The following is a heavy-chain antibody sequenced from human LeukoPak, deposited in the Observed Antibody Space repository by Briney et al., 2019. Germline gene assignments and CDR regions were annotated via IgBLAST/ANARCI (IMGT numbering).Heavy chain of an antibody. Sequence: GGSLRLSCAASGLTFSSYAMSWVRQAPGKGLEWVSAISGSGGSTYYADSVKGRFTISRDNSKNTLYLQMNSLRAEDTAVYYCAKPPRLNYYDSSGYGDFFDYWGQGTLVTVSS. CDR1: GLTFSSYA. CDR2: ISGSGGST. CDR3: AKPPRLNYYDSSGYGDFFDY. V-gene: IGHV3-23*01. J-gene: IGHJ4*02. D-gene: IGHD3-22*01.